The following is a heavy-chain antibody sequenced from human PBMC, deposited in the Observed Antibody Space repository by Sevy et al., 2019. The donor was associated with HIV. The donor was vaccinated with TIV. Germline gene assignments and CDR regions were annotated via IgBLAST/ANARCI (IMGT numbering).Heavy chain of an antibody. V-gene: IGHV1-58*01. CDR2: IVVGSGST. J-gene: IGHJ5*02. CDR3: AATTDTIFGVVLMNNWFDP. Sequence: ASVKVSCKASAFTFSTSAVQWVRQFRGQRLEWIGWIVVGSGSTNYAQKFQGRVTFTRDMSTNTAYMEMSSLRSDDTAVYYCAATTDTIFGVVLMNNWFDPWGQGTLVTVSS. D-gene: IGHD3-3*01. CDR1: AFTFSTSA.